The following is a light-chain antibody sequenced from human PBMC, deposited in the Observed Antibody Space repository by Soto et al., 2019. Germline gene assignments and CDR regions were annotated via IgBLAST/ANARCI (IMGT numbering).Light chain of an antibody. J-gene: IGLJ3*02. CDR2: DVS. CDR1: SSDVGGYNC. Sequence: QSALTQPASVSGSPGQSITISCTGTSSDVGGYNCVSWYQQHPGKAPKLMICDVSSRPSGVSDRFSGSKSGNTAPLYISGLQAEDEADYYCSSYTTRSTVVFGGGTKVTVL. V-gene: IGLV2-14*01. CDR3: SSYTTRSTVV.